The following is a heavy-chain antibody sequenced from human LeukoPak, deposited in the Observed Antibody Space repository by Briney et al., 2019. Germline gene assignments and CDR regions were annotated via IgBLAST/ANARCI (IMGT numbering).Heavy chain of an antibody. CDR1: GFTFSSYA. CDR3: ARGLGLADY. CDR2: ISSNGGST. D-gene: IGHD3-16*01. Sequence: SGGSLRLSCAASGFTFSSYAMHWVRQAPGKGLEYVSAISSNGGSTYYANSVKGRFTISRDNSKNTLYLQMGSLGAEDMAVYYCARGLGLADYWGQGTLVTVSS. V-gene: IGHV3-64*01. J-gene: IGHJ4*02.